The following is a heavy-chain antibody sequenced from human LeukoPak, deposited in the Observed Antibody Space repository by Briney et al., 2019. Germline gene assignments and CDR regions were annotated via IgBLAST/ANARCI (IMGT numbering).Heavy chain of an antibody. CDR3: AKSEVSGITMVRGVYH. V-gene: IGHV3-30*18. J-gene: IGHJ5*02. D-gene: IGHD3-10*01. CDR1: GFTFSSYG. CDR2: ISYDGSNK. Sequence: GGSLRLSCAASGFTFSSYGMHWVRQAPGKGLEWAAVISYDGSNKYYADSVKGRFTISRDNSKDTLYLQMNSLRAEDTAVYYCAKSEVSGITMVRGVYHWGQGTLVTVSS.